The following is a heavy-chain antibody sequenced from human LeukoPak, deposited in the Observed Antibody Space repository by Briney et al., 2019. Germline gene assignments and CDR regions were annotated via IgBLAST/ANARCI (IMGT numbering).Heavy chain of an antibody. D-gene: IGHD6-19*01. J-gene: IGHJ5*01. CDR1: GFTFDDYA. V-gene: IGHV3-23*01. Sequence: GGSLRLSCAASGFTFDDYAMHWVRQAPGKGLEWVSAVTGSGGTTYYADSVKGRFTISRDNSKNTLYLQMNSLRADDTAVYYCANWDGSYSSGWYDFWGQGTLVTVSS. CDR3: ANWDGSYSSGWYDF. CDR2: VTGSGGTT.